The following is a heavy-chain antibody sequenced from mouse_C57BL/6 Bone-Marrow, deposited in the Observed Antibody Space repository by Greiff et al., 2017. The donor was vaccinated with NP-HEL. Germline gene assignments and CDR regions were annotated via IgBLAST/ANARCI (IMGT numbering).Heavy chain of an antibody. D-gene: IGHD2-4*01. CDR1: GFNIKDDY. CDR2: IDPENGDT. Sequence: VHVKQSGAELVRPGASVKLSCTASGFNIKDDYMHWVRQRPEQGLEWIGWIDPENGDTEYASKFQGKATITADTSSNTAYLQLSSLTSEDTAVYYCTTDDYDPSWFAYWGQGTLVTVSA. J-gene: IGHJ3*01. V-gene: IGHV14-4*01. CDR3: TTDDYDPSWFAY.